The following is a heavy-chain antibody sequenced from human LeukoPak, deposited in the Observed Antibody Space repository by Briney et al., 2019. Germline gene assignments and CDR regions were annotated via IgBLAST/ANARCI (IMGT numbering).Heavy chain of an antibody. J-gene: IGHJ4*02. Sequence: GESLKISCNTSGFTFSSYWMSWVRQAPGKGLEWVANINRDGSEKKYVDSVQGRFTISRDNTKNSLYLQMNSLRAEDTAVYYCASTWAYGAFDYWGQGTLVTVSS. CDR1: GFTFSSYW. CDR3: ASTWAYGAFDY. D-gene: IGHD4-17*01. CDR2: INRDGSEK. V-gene: IGHV3-7*01.